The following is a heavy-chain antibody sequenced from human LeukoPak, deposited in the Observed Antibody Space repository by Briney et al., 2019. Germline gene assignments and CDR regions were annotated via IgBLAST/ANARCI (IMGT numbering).Heavy chain of an antibody. CDR3: ARARAPHWFDP. J-gene: IGHJ5*02. D-gene: IGHD3-10*01. Sequence: GASVKVSCKASGYTFTSYYMHWVRQAPGQGLEWMGIINPSGGSTSYAQKFQGRVTMTRDMSTSTVYMELSSLRSEDAAVYYCARARAPHWFDPWGQGTLVTVSS. CDR2: INPSGGST. CDR1: GYTFTSYY. V-gene: IGHV1-46*01.